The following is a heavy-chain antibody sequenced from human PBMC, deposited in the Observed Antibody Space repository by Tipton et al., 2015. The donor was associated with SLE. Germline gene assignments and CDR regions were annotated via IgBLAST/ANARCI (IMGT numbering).Heavy chain of an antibody. CDR2: IKQDGSEK. CDR1: GFTFSSYW. D-gene: IGHD6-13*01. J-gene: IGHJ4*02. CDR3: ARGIVSSWYDY. Sequence: GSLRLSCAASGFTFSSYWMSWVRQAPGKGLEWVANIKQDGSEKYYVDSVKGRFTISRDNAKNSLYLQMNSLRAEDTAVYCCARGIVSSWYDYWGQGTLVTVSS. V-gene: IGHV3-7*01.